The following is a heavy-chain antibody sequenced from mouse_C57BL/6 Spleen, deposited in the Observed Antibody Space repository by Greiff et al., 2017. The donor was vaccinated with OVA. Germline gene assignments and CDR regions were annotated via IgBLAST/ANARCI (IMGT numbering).Heavy chain of an antibody. CDR1: GYTFTSYW. V-gene: IGHV1-7*01. CDR3: ARGTAQAKGFAY. J-gene: IGHJ3*01. Sequence: VQLQQSGAELAKPGASVKLSCKASGYTFTSYWMHWVKQRLGQGLEWIGYINPSSGYTKYNHKFKDKATLTADKSSSTAYMQLSSLTYEDSAVYYCARGTAQAKGFAYWGQGTLLTVSA. D-gene: IGHD3-2*02. CDR2: INPSSGYT.